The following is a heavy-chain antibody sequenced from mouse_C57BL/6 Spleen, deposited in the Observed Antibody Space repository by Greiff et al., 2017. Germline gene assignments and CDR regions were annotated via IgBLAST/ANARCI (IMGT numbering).Heavy chain of an antibody. CDR1: GYTFTSYG. J-gene: IGHJ2*01. Sequence: VQLQESGAELARPGASVKLSCKASGYTFTSYGISWVKQRTGQGLEWIGEIYPRSGNTYYNEKFKGKATLTADKSSSTAYMELRSLTSEDSAVYFCARSLPIITTVVATEDYWGQGTTLTVSS. D-gene: IGHD1-1*01. V-gene: IGHV1-81*01. CDR3: ARSLPIITTVVATEDY. CDR2: IYPRSGNT.